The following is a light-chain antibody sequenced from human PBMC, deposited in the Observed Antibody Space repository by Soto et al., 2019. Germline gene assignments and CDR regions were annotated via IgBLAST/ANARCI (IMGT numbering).Light chain of an antibody. CDR1: QSLSTW. J-gene: IGKJ1*01. V-gene: IGKV1-5*01. CDR3: QQYISSPWT. Sequence: DVEMTQSPSTLSASVGDRVIITCRASQSLSTWLAWYQQKPGTAPKLLIYDASSLESGVPSRFSGSGSGTEFTLTISSLQSDDLATYYCQQYISSPWTFGQGTKVDIK. CDR2: DAS.